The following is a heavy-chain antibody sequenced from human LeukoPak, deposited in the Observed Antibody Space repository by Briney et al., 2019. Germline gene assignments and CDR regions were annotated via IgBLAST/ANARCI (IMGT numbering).Heavy chain of an antibody. D-gene: IGHD3-10*01. CDR3: ARAYGSGLNWSDP. V-gene: IGHV1-18*01. CDR1: VYTFTSYG. Sequence: GASVKVSCKASVYTFTSYGISWVRQAPGQGLEWMGWINTYNGNTNYAQKLQGRVTMTTDTSTNTAYMELRSLRSDDTAVYYCARAYGSGLNWSDPCGQGTLVTVSS. CDR2: INTYNGNT. J-gene: IGHJ5*02.